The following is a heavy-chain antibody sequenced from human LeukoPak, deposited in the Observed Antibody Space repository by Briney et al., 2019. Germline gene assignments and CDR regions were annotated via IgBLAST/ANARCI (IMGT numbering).Heavy chain of an antibody. CDR3: AREGNSGSYYFDY. CDR2: MNPNSGKT. CDR1: GYTLTSYD. Sequence: ASVKLSCKASGYTLTSYDINWVRQATGQGLEWMGWMNPNSGKTGYAQKFQGRVTITRNTSISTAYMELSSLRSEDTAVYYCAREGNSGSYYFDYWGQGTLVTVSS. V-gene: IGHV1-8*03. D-gene: IGHD4-23*01. J-gene: IGHJ4*02.